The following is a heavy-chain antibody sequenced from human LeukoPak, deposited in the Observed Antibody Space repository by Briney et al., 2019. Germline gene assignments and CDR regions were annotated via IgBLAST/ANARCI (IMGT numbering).Heavy chain of an antibody. V-gene: IGHV3-33*06. D-gene: IGHD1-26*01. CDR3: AKGIIVGAPLDY. J-gene: IGHJ4*02. Sequence: GGSLRLSCAAAGFTFSSYGMHWVRQAPGKGLEWVAVIWYDGSNKYYADSVKGRFTISRDNSKNTLYLQMNSLRAEDTAVYYCAKGIIVGAPLDYWGQGTLVTVSS. CDR1: GFTFSSYG. CDR2: IWYDGSNK.